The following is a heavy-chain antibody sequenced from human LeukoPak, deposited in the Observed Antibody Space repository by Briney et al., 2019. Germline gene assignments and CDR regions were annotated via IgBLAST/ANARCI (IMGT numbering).Heavy chain of an antibody. D-gene: IGHD6-13*01. Sequence: PSETLSLTCTVPGGSISSYYWSWIRQAPGQGLEWLSYISGSGSHTTYADSVRGRFTISRDNAKNSLSLQVNSLRADNTAVYYCAKVGSTVAAGTPYYWGQGTLVTVSS. CDR3: AKVGSTVAAGTPYY. V-gene: IGHV3-11*06. J-gene: IGHJ4*02. CDR1: GGSISSYY. CDR2: ISGSGSHT.